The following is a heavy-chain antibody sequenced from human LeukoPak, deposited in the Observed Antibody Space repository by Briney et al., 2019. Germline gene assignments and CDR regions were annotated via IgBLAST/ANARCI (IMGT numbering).Heavy chain of an antibody. Sequence: SETLSLTCTVSGGSISSYYWSWIRQPPGKGLEWIGSIYYSGSTYYNPSLKSRVTISVDTSKNQFSLRLSSVTAADTAVYYCVRGSCSGGSCYFLDFWGQGTLVTVSS. CDR3: VRGSCSGGSCYFLDF. CDR2: IYYSGST. CDR1: GGSISSYY. V-gene: IGHV4-59*01. J-gene: IGHJ4*02. D-gene: IGHD2-15*01.